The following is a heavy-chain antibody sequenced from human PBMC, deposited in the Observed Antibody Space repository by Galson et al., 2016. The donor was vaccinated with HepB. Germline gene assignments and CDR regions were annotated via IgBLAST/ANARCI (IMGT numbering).Heavy chain of an antibody. CDR1: GFTFNNYG. CDR3: VRDRAARDTVYYYGMDG. J-gene: IGHJ6*02. D-gene: IGHD6-25*01. Sequence: SLRLSCAASGFTFNNYGMHWVRQAPGKGLEWVALIWYDGRNKYYADSVKGRFTISRDNSKNTLYLKMNSLRAEDTAVYYCVRDRAARDTVYYYGMDGWGQGATVTVPS. V-gene: IGHV3-33*01. CDR2: IWYDGRNK.